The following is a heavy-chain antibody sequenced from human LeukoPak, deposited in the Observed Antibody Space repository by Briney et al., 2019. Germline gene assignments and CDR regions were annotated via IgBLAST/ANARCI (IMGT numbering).Heavy chain of an antibody. D-gene: IGHD6-13*01. CDR1: GYTFTSYY. V-gene: IGHV1-46*01. Sequence: ASVKVSCKASGYTFTSYYMHWVRQAPGQGLEWMGIINPSGGSTSYAQKFQGRVTMTRDTSTSTVYMELSSLRSEDTAVYYCARDQGDTYEYSSSWSYNWFDPWGQGTLVTVSS. J-gene: IGHJ5*02. CDR2: INPSGGST. CDR3: ARDQGDTYEYSSSWSYNWFDP.